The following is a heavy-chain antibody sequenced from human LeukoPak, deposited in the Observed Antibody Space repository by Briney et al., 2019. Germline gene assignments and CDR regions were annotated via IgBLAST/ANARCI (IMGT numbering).Heavy chain of an antibody. CDR1: GFTFSRSW. Sequence: PGGSLRLSCAASGFTFSRSWMHWVRQAPGKGLEWVASIKEDGSEKYYVDSVKGRFTISRDNAKNSLYLQMNSLRAEDTAVYYCARGVGNYRYYFDSWGQGTLVTVSS. CDR2: IKEDGSEK. CDR3: ARGVGNYRYYFDS. V-gene: IGHV3-7*01. J-gene: IGHJ4*02. D-gene: IGHD3-22*01.